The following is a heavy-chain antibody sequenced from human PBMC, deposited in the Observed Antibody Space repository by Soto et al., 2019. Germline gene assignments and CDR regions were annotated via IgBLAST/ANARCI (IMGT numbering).Heavy chain of an antibody. D-gene: IGHD6-19*01. J-gene: IGHJ6*02. Sequence: QVQLVESGGGVVQPGRSLRLSCAASGFTFSSYAMHWVRQAPGKGLEWVAVISYDGSNKYYADSVKGRFTISRDNSENTLYLQMNSLRAEDKALYYCERDAWLPPHMDVWGQGNTVTVSS. CDR2: ISYDGSNK. CDR1: GFTFSSYA. V-gene: IGHV3-30-3*01. CDR3: ERDAWLPPHMDV.